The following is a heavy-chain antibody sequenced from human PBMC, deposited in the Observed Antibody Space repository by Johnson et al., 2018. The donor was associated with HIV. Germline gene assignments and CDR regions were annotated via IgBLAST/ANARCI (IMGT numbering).Heavy chain of an antibody. CDR2: IFSVGNT. V-gene: IGHV3-66*02. J-gene: IGHJ3*02. Sequence: MLLVESGGALVQPGGSLRLSCAASGITVSSNYMSWVRQAPGKGLEWVSVIFSVGNTYYTDAVRGRFTISRDNSNNMVYLQMNSLRPEDTAVYYCAKSRSPMITFGGADAFDIWGQGTMVTVSS. D-gene: IGHD3-16*01. CDR3: AKSRSPMITFGGADAFDI. CDR1: GITVSSNY.